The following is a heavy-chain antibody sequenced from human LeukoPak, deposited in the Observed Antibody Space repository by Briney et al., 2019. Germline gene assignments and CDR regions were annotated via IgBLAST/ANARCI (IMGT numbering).Heavy chain of an antibody. CDR3: ARASYSYGLDV. Sequence: PSQTLSLTCTVSGGSISSGGYYWNWIRQHPGKGLEWIGYIYYSGSTYYNPSLESRVTISVDTSENQFSLMLTFVTAADTAVYSCARASYSYGLDVWGQGTTVTVSS. D-gene: IGHD2-21*01. CDR2: IYYSGST. V-gene: IGHV4-31*03. CDR1: GGSISSGGYY. J-gene: IGHJ6*02.